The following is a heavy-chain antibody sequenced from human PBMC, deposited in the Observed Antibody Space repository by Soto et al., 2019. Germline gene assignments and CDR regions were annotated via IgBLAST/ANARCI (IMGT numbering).Heavy chain of an antibody. Sequence: EVRLVESGGALVQPGRSLRLSCAASGFTFDDYAMHWVRQTPGKGLEWVSGTSGTGGSTYYADSVKGRLTISRDNSKKTLYLQMTSLRAEDTALYYCARGEGFYDSTGYSSPHSMDVWGQGTTVTVSS. V-gene: IGHV3-9*01. CDR2: TSGTGGST. J-gene: IGHJ6*02. CDR3: ARGEGFYDSTGYSSPHSMDV. D-gene: IGHD3-22*01. CDR1: GFTFDDYA.